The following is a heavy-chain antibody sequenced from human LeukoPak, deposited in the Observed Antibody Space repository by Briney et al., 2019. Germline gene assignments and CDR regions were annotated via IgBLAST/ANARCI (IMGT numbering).Heavy chain of an antibody. D-gene: IGHD3-10*01. V-gene: IGHV3-53*01. CDR2: MNNGGST. CDR3: ARGGSMVRGVL. Sequence: PGGSLRLSCAASGFTVSNDFMNWVRQAPGKGLEWVSAMNNGGSTFYADSVKGRFIISRDKSRNTLYLQMNSLRVDDTAVYYCARGGSMVRGVLWGQGTLVTVSS. J-gene: IGHJ4*02. CDR1: GFTVSNDF.